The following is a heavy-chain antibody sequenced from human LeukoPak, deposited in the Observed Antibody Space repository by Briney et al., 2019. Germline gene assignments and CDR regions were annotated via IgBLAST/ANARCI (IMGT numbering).Heavy chain of an antibody. CDR1: GYTFTSYA. D-gene: IGHD6-13*01. J-gene: IGHJ4*02. CDR2: INAGNGNT. V-gene: IGHV1-3*01. Sequence: ASVKVSCKASGYTFTSYAMHWVRQAPGQRLEWMGWINAGNGNTKYSQKFQGRVTIARDTSASTAYMELGSLRSEDTAVYYCAREGYSSSCDYWGQGTLVTVSS. CDR3: AREGYSSSCDY.